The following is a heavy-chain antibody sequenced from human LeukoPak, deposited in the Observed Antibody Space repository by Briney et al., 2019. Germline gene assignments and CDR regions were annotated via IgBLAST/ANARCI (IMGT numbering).Heavy chain of an antibody. CDR3: AGSGGYYYDFFDY. V-gene: IGHV3-48*03. CDR2: ISSSGSTI. D-gene: IGHD3-22*01. CDR1: GFTFSSYE. Sequence: GGSLRLSCAASGFTFSSYEMNWVRQAPGKGQEWVSYISSSGSTIYYADSVKGRFTISRDNAKNSLYLQMNSLRAEDTAVYYCAGSGGYYYDFFDYWGQGTLVTVSS. J-gene: IGHJ4*02.